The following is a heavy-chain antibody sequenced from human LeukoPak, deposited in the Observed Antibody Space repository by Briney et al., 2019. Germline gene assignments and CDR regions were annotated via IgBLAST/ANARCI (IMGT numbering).Heavy chain of an antibody. CDR2: IKQDGSEK. D-gene: IGHD3-3*01. CDR1: GFTFSSYW. J-gene: IGHJ4*02. V-gene: IGHV3-7*03. CDR3: ARDYDFWRGYSPGLFDY. Sequence: PGGSLRLSCAASGFTFSSYWMSWVRQAPGKGLEWVANIKQDGSEKYYVDSVKGRFTISRDNAKNSLYLQMNSLRAEDTAVYYCARDYDFWRGYSPGLFDYWGQGTLVTVSS.